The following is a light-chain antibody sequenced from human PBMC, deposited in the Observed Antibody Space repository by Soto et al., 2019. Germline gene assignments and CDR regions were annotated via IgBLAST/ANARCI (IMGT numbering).Light chain of an antibody. CDR2: GAS. Sequence: EIVMTQSPATLSVSPGERATLSCRASQSVSNNLAWYQKKPGQAPRLLIYGASTRAPGIPARFSGSGSGTEFTLTISSLQSEDFAFYYCQQYNNWWTFGRGTRVDIK. CDR1: QSVSNN. CDR3: QQYNNWWT. V-gene: IGKV3-15*01. J-gene: IGKJ1*01.